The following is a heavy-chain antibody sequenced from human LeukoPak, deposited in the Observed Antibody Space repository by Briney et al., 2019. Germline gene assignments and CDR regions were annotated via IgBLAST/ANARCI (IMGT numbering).Heavy chain of an antibody. V-gene: IGHV4-34*01. D-gene: IGHD6-6*01. J-gene: IGHJ5*02. Sequence: SETLSLTCAVYGGSFSGYYWSWIRQPPGKGLEWIGEISHSGSTNYNPSLKSRVTISVDTSKNQFSLKLSSVTAADTAVYYCARGFQYSRSNWFDPWGQGTLVTVSS. CDR3: ARGFQYSRSNWFDP. CDR1: GGSFSGYY. CDR2: ISHSGST.